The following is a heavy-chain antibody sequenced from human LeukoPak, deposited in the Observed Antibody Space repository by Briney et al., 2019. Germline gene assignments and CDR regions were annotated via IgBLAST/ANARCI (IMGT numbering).Heavy chain of an antibody. J-gene: IGHJ2*01. CDR2: IFNSGFT. D-gene: IGHD2-21*02. Sequence: SETLSLTCSASGGSFSSYYWSWIRQPPGKGLELIGYIFNSGFTNYNPSLKSRLSISLDRSKNQFSLSLTSVTAADTAVYFCARLDTSDWAWSFDLWGRGTLVSVSS. V-gene: IGHV4-4*09. CDR3: ARLDTSDWAWSFDL. CDR1: GGSFSSYY.